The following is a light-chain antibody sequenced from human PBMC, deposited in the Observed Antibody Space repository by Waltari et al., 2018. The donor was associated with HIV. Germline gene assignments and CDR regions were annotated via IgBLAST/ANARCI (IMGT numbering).Light chain of an antibody. CDR1: SNNVGHQG. CDR3: SAWDSSLSAVV. V-gene: IGLV10-54*04. Sequence: QAGLTQPPSVSKGLRQTATLTCTGNSNNVGHQGAAWLQQHQGHPPKLLPYRDNKRPSGISERFSASRSGYTASLTITGLQPEDEADYFCSAWDSSLSAVVFGGGTTLTVL. CDR2: RDN. J-gene: IGLJ2*01.